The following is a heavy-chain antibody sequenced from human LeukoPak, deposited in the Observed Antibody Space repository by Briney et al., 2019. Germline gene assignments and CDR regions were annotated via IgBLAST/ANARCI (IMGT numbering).Heavy chain of an antibody. CDR2: IWYDGSNK. CDR1: GFTFSSYG. D-gene: IGHD1-14*01. Sequence: GGSLRLSCAASGFTFSSYGMHWVRQAPGKGLEWVAVIWYDGSNKYYADSVKGRFTISRDNAKNTLYLQMNSLRAEDTAVYFCARVISGTGRLDHWGQGTLVTVSS. CDR3: ARVISGTGRLDH. V-gene: IGHV3-33*01. J-gene: IGHJ4*02.